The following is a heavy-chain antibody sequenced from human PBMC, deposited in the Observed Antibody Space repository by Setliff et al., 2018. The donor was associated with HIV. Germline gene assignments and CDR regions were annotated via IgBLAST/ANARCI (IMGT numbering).Heavy chain of an antibody. CDR1: GFTFSTYA. V-gene: IGHV3-23*01. J-gene: IGHJ4*02. CDR2: IGAVGTPT. CDR3: AKVPSY. Sequence: GGSLRLSCAASGFTFSTYAMGWVRQAAGKGLEWVSTIGAVGTPTHYAESVKGRFTISKDNSKDTLYLQMSSLRDEDTAVYYCAKVPSYWGQGTLVTVSS.